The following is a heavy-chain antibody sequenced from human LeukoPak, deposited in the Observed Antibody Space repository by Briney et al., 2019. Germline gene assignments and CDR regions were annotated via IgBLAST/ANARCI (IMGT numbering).Heavy chain of an antibody. V-gene: IGHV1-3*01. J-gene: IGHJ3*02. CDR1: GYTFTSYA. Sequence: ASVKVSCKASGYTFTSYAMHWVRQAPGQRLEWMGCINAGNGNTKYSQKFQGRVTITRDTSASTAYMELSSLRSEDTAVYYCATQAQILDAFDMWGQGTMVTVYS. CDR3: ATQAQILDAFDM. CDR2: INAGNGNT.